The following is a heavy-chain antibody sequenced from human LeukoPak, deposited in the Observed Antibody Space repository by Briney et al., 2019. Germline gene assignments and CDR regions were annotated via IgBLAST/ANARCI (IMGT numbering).Heavy chain of an antibody. CDR2: ISYDGSTK. Sequence: PGGSLRLSCAASGFIFSTHGMHWVRQAPGKGLEWVSLISYDGSTKYYADSVEGRFTSSRDNSKSTLYLQLNSLRVEDTAVYYCAKDRHFYGAGTYYNLDYWGQGTLVTVSS. CDR1: GFIFSTHG. CDR3: AKDRHFYGAGTYYNLDY. V-gene: IGHV3-30*18. D-gene: IGHD3-10*01. J-gene: IGHJ4*02.